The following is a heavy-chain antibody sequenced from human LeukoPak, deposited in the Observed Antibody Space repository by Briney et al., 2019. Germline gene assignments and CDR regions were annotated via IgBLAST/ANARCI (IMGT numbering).Heavy chain of an antibody. CDR1: GYSFTSYW. D-gene: IGHD3-22*01. V-gene: IGHV5-51*01. J-gene: IGHJ4*02. Sequence: GESLKISCKGSGYSFTSYWTGWVRQMPGKGLEWMGIIYPGDSDTRYSPSFQGQVTISADKSISTAYLQWSSLKASDTAMYYCARGGYYYDSSGYPYGFDYWGQGTLVTVSS. CDR2: IYPGDSDT. CDR3: ARGGYYYDSSGYPYGFDY.